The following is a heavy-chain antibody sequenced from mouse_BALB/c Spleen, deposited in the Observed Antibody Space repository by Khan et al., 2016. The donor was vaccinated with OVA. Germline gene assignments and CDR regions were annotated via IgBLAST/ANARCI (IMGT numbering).Heavy chain of an antibody. V-gene: IGHV9-3-1*01. J-gene: IGHJ4*01. CDR1: GFTFTNYG. CDR3: ARVGYNGTMDC. Sequence: QLQQSGPELKKPGETVQISCKASGFTFTNYGMNWVKQAPGKGLKWMGWINTYTGEPTFADDFKGRFAFSLETSASTAYLQINSLKNEDTATYFCARVGYNGTMDCWGQGTSVTVSS. CDR2: INTYTGEP. D-gene: IGHD2-14*01.